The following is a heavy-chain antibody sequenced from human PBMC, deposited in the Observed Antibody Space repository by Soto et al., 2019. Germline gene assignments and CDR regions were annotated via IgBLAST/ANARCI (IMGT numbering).Heavy chain of an antibody. D-gene: IGHD5-18*01. V-gene: IGHV3-33*01. CDR3: ARGLLDTFDY. J-gene: IGHJ4*02. CDR1: GFTFSSYG. CDR2: IWYDGSNK. Sequence: QVQLGESWGGVVQPGRSLRLCCAASGFTFSSYGMHWVRQAPGKGLEWVAVIWYDGSNKYYADSVKGRFTISRDNSKNTLYLQMNRLRAEDTAVYYCARGLLDTFDYWGQGTLVTVSS.